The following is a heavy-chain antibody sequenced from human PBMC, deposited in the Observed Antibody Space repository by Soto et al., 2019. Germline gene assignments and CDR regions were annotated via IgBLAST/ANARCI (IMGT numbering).Heavy chain of an antibody. D-gene: IGHD2-2*01. J-gene: IGHJ3*02. CDR3: ARPRIVVVPAAMDAFDI. CDR1: GGSNSRYT. Sequence: VKGSCKAAGGSNSRYTSSCRRQAHGQGLEWMGRIIPILGIANYAQKFQGRVTITADKSTSTAYMELSSLRSEDTAVYYCARPRIVVVPAAMDAFDIWGQGTMVTGSS. V-gene: IGHV1-69*02. CDR2: IIPILGIA.